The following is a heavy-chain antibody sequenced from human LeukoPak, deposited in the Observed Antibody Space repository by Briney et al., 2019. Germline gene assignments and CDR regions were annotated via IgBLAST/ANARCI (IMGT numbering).Heavy chain of an antibody. V-gene: IGHV1-69*13. Sequence: SVKVSCKASGGTFSSYAISWVRQAPGQGLEWMGGIIPIFGTANYAQKFQGRVTITADESTSTAYMELSSLRSEDTAVYYCARKYCSSTSCFYYFDYWGQGTLVTVSS. CDR2: IIPIFGTA. D-gene: IGHD2-2*01. J-gene: IGHJ4*02. CDR3: ARKYCSSTSCFYYFDY. CDR1: GGTFSSYA.